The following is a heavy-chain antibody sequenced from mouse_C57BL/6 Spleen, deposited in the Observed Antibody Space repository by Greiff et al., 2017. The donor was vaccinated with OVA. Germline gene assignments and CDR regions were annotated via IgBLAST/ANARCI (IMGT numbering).Heavy chain of an antibody. CDR1: GFTFSSYA. CDR2: ISDGGSYT. Sequence: EVKVVESGGGLVKPGGSLKLSCAASGFTFSSYAMSWVRQTPEKRLEWVATISDGGSYTYYPDNVKGRFTISRDNAKNNLYLQMSHLKSEDTAMYYCARDGFLAYWGQGTLVTVSA. CDR3: ARDGFLAY. V-gene: IGHV5-4*01. J-gene: IGHJ3*01.